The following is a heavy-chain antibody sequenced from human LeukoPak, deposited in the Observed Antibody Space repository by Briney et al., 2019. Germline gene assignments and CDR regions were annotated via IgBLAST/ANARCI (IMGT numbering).Heavy chain of an antibody. Sequence: KPSETLSLTCTVSGGSISSGGYYWSWIRQPPGKGLEWIGYIYHSGSTYYNPSLKSRVTISVDRSKNQFSLKLSSVTAADTAVYYCARELGYSYGLRPFAFDIWGQGTMVTVSS. CDR3: ARELGYSYGLRPFAFDI. CDR1: GGSISSGGYY. J-gene: IGHJ3*02. V-gene: IGHV4-30-2*01. D-gene: IGHD5-18*01. CDR2: IYHSGST.